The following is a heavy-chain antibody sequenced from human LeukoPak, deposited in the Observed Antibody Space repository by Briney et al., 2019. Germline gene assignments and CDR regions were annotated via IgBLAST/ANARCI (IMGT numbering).Heavy chain of an antibody. CDR3: ARDLYSGSYHGFDY. Sequence: GGSLSLSCAASGFTFSSYWMHWVRQAPGKGLVCVSRINTDGSSTTYADSVKGRFTISRDNAKNTLYLQMNSLRAEDTAVYYCARDLYSGSYHGFDYWGQGTLVTVSS. D-gene: IGHD1-26*01. V-gene: IGHV3-74*01. CDR2: INTDGSST. J-gene: IGHJ4*02. CDR1: GFTFSSYW.